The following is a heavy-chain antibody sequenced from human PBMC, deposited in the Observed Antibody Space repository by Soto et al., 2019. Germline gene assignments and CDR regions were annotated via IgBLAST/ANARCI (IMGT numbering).Heavy chain of an antibody. CDR3: ARVPPLDSSGYSFDY. J-gene: IGHJ4*02. Sequence: ASVKVSCKASGGTFCSYAISWVRQAPGQGLEWMGGIIPIFGTANYAQKFQGRVTITADESTSTAYMELSSLRSEDTAVYYCARVPPLDSSGYSFDYWAQGTLVTVSS. CDR2: IIPIFGTA. V-gene: IGHV1-69*13. CDR1: GGTFCSYA. D-gene: IGHD3-22*01.